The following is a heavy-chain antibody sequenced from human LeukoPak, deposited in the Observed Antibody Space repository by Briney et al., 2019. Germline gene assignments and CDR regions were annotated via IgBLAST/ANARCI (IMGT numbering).Heavy chain of an antibody. CDR1: GFTFSSYW. CDR3: ARRPYSSNAFDI. D-gene: IGHD6-19*01. Sequence: GGSLRFSCAASGFTFSSYWMHWVRQAPGKGLVWVSRINSDGSSTSYADSVKGRFTISRDNAKNTLYLQMNSLRAEDTAVYYCARRPYSSNAFDIWGQGTMVTVSS. J-gene: IGHJ3*02. CDR2: INSDGSST. V-gene: IGHV3-74*01.